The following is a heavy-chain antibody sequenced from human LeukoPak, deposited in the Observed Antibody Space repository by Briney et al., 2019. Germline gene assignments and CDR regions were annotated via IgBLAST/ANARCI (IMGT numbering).Heavy chain of an antibody. J-gene: IGHJ5*02. CDR2: ISANNGET. V-gene: IGHV1-18*01. CDR3: ARASTRAAATGYDP. D-gene: IGHD6-13*01. CDR1: GYIFTNYG. Sequence: ASVKVSCRASGYIFTNYGITWVRQAPGQGLEWMSWISANNGETNFAPKFQGRVTMMTDSSTSTAYMELRSLTSDDTAVYYCARASTRAAATGYDPWGQGSLVTVSS.